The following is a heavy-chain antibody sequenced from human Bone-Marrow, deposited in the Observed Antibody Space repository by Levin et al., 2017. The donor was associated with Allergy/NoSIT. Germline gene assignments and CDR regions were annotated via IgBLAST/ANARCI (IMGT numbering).Heavy chain of an antibody. Sequence: SETLSLTCTVSGGSISSGDYYWSWIRQPPGKGLEWIGYIYYSGSTYYNPSLKSRVTISVDTSKNQFSLKLSSVTAADTAVYYCARELAVAGPEYYYYYYYMDVWGKGTTVTVSS. CDR1: GGSISSGDYY. V-gene: IGHV4-30-4*01. CDR2: IYYSGST. J-gene: IGHJ6*03. D-gene: IGHD6-19*01. CDR3: ARELAVAGPEYYYYYYYMDV.